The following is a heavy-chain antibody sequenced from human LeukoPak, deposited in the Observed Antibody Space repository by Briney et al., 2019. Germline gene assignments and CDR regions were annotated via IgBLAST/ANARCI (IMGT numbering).Heavy chain of an antibody. Sequence: SETLSLTCTVSGGSISSHYWSGVRQPPGKGREGFGYIYYSGHTNYNPSLKSRVTISVDTSKNQFSLSLTSVTAADTAVYYCARGSGWYYYWGQGTLVTVSS. CDR1: GGSISSHY. CDR2: IYYSGHT. V-gene: IGHV4-59*11. D-gene: IGHD6-19*01. J-gene: IGHJ4*02. CDR3: ARGSGWYYY.